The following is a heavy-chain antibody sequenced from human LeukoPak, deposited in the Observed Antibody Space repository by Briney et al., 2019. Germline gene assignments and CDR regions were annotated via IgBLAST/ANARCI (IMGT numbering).Heavy chain of an antibody. CDR1: GYSISSGYY. CDR3: VRGYDYNWNNGDFFDF. V-gene: IGHV4-38-2*01. J-gene: IGHJ4*02. Sequence: SETLSLTCAVSGYSISSGYYWGWIRQPPGKGLEWIGNISHTGNTYYTPSLKSRITISLDTSKNQFSLKLTSVTAADTAVYFCVRGYDYNWNNGDFFDFWGQGTPVTVSS. CDR2: ISHTGNT. D-gene: IGHD1/OR15-1a*01.